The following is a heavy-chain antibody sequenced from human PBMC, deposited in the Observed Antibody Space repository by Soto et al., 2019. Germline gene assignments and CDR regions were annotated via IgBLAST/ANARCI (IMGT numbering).Heavy chain of an antibody. V-gene: IGHV4-39*07. D-gene: IGHD6-6*01. Sequence: PSETLSLTCTVSGASISSSNSYCGWIRQPPGRGLEWIGTMYYSVRTYYNPSLKSRVTTSVDTSKNQFSLKLSSVTAADTAVYYCPRDLGSSPSGEGYYYYYGLDVWGQGTTVTVSS. CDR2: MYYSVRT. J-gene: IGHJ6*02. CDR3: PRDLGSSPSGEGYYYYYGLDV. CDR1: GASISSSNSY.